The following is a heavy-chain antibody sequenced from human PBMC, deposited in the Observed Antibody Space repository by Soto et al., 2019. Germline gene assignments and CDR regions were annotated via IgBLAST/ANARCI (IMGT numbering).Heavy chain of an antibody. Sequence: QVQLVESGGGVVQPGRSLRLSCAASGFTFSSYGMHWVRQAPGKGLEWVAVISYDGSNKYYADSVKGRFTISRDNSKNTLYMQMNSLRAEDTAVYYCAKGLDYGDYAETSDFDYWGQGTLVTVSS. CDR1: GFTFSSYG. CDR3: AKGLDYGDYAETSDFDY. D-gene: IGHD4-17*01. V-gene: IGHV3-30*18. J-gene: IGHJ4*02. CDR2: ISYDGSNK.